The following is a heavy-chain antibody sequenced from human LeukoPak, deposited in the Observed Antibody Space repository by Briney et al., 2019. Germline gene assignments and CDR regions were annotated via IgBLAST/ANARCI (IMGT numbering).Heavy chain of an antibody. CDR1: GVSISSSSYY. Sequence: SETLSLTCTVSGVSISSSSYYWGWIRQPPGKGLEWIVSIYYSGSTYYSPSLKSRVTISVDTSKNQFSLKLSSVTAADTAVYYCARDRVAVSGLYYHYYGLDVWGQGTTVTVSS. CDR3: ARDRVAVSGLYYHYYGLDV. CDR2: IYYSGST. V-gene: IGHV4-39*07. J-gene: IGHJ6*02. D-gene: IGHD6-19*01.